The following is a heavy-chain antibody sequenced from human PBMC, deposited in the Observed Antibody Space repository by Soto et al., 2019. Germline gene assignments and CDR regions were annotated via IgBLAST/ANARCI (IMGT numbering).Heavy chain of an antibody. CDR2: IGTAGGT. V-gene: IGHV3-13*04. D-gene: IGHD5-12*01. Sequence: EVQLVKSGGGLVEPGGSLKLSCAASGFTFSSYDMHWVRQPTGKGLEWVSGIGTAGGTYYPGSVKGRFTISRENAKNSLYLQMNSLRAGDTAVYYCARAGNSGSWYFDLWGRGTLVTVSS. J-gene: IGHJ2*01. CDR1: GFTFSSYD. CDR3: ARAGNSGSWYFDL.